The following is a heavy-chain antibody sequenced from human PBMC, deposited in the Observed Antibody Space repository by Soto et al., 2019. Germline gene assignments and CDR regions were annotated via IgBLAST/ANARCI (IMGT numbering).Heavy chain of an antibody. Sequence: SVKVSCKASGGTFSSYAISWVRQAPGQGLEWMGGIIPIFGTANYAQKFQGRVTITADESTSTAYMELSSLRSEDTAVYYCARHLGGRGYYYGMDVWGQGTTFTVSS. CDR2: IIPIFGTA. CDR1: GGTFSSYA. CDR3: ARHLGGRGYYYGMDV. D-gene: IGHD2-15*01. V-gene: IGHV1-69*13. J-gene: IGHJ6*02.